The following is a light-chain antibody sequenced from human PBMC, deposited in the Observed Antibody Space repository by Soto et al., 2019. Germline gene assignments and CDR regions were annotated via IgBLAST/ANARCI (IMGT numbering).Light chain of an antibody. V-gene: IGLV2-14*01. Sequence: QSVLTQPASVSGSPGPSITISCTGSSNDVGGYNYVSCYQQHPGQAPKLIIYEVSDLASGVSPRFSGSKSGNTASLTISGLQVEDVADYFCTSYTSTITYVLGIGTKVTVL. J-gene: IGLJ1*01. CDR2: EVS. CDR3: TSYTSTITYV. CDR1: SNDVGGYNY.